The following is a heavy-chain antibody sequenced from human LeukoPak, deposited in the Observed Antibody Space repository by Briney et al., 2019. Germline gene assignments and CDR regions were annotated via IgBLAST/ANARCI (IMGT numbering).Heavy chain of an antibody. J-gene: IGHJ1*01. Sequence: GGSLRLSCAASGFSITGYTMNWVRQAPGRGLELVSSISSSGLYIHYVDSVKGRFTISRDSAKNSLYLQMNSLGAEDTAVYYCARDRYCGGDCSTAEYFQYWGQGTLVTVSS. CDR2: ISSSGLYI. D-gene: IGHD2-21*02. V-gene: IGHV3-21*01. CDR1: GFSITGYT. CDR3: ARDRYCGGDCSTAEYFQY.